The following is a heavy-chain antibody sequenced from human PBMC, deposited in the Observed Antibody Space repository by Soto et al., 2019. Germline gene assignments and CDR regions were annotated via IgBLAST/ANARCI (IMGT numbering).Heavy chain of an antibody. D-gene: IGHD2-2*01. V-gene: IGHV3-21*01. CDR3: ARGYCSSTSCYGWFDP. CDR1: GFTFSSYS. J-gene: IGHJ5*02. CDR2: ISSSSSYI. Sequence: GSLRLSCAASGFTFSSYSMNWVRQAPGKGLEWVSSISSSSSYIYYADSVKGRFTISRDNAKNSLYLQMNSLRAEDTAVYYCARGYCSSTSCYGWFDPWGQGTLVTVSS.